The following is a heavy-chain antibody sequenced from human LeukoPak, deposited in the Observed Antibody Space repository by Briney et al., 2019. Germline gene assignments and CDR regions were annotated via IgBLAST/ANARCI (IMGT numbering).Heavy chain of an antibody. Sequence: GGSLRLSCAASGFTFSSYGVHWVRQAPGKGVGGVAFIRYDGSNKYYADSVKGRFTISRDNSNNTVYLQINSLRAEDTAVYYCSKDLGYGSGSLGDWGQGTLVTVSS. CDR1: GFTFSSYG. CDR3: SKDLGYGSGSLGD. D-gene: IGHD3-10*01. V-gene: IGHV3-30*02. CDR2: IRYDGSNK. J-gene: IGHJ4*01.